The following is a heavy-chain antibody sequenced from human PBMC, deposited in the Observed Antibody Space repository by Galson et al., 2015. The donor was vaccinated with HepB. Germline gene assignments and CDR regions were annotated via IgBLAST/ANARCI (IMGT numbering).Heavy chain of an antibody. D-gene: IGHD4-17*01. J-gene: IGHJ4*02. CDR3: AILRSGQEFDY. CDR1: GGSISSGGYY. V-gene: IGHV4-31*03. CDR2: IYYSGST. Sequence: TLSLTCTVSGGSISSGGYYWSWIRQHPGKGLEWIGYIYYSGSTYYNPSLKSRVTISVDTSKNQFSLKLSSVTAADTAVYYCAILRSGQEFDYWGQGTLVTVSS.